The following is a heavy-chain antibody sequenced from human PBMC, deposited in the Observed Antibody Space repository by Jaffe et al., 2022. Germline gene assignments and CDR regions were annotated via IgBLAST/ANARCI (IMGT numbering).Heavy chain of an antibody. D-gene: IGHD2-15*01. CDR1: GGTFSSYA. CDR3: ARAPTARAACSGGSCPELGWFDP. V-gene: IGHV1-69*05. Sequence: QVQLVQSGAEVKKPGSSVKVSCKASGGTFSSYAISWVRQAPGQGLEWMGGIIPIFGTANYAQKFQGRVTITTDESTSTAYMELSSLRSEDTAVYYCARAPTARAACSGGSCPELGWFDPWGQGTLVTVSS. CDR2: IIPIFGTA. J-gene: IGHJ5*02.